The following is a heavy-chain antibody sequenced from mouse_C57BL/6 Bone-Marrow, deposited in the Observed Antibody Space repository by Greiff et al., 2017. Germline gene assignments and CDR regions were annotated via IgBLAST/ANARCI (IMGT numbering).Heavy chain of an antibody. J-gene: IGHJ1*03. D-gene: IGHD1-1*01. CDR3: ARSGHYYGSSYWYFDV. CDR1: GYTFTGYW. Sequence: QVQLQQSGAELMKPGASVKLSCKATGYTFTGYWIEWVKQRPGHGLEWIGEILPGSGSTNYNEKFKGKATFTADTSSNTAYMQLSSLTTEDSAIYCCARSGHYYGSSYWYFDVWGTGTTVTVSS. CDR2: ILPGSGST. V-gene: IGHV1-9*01.